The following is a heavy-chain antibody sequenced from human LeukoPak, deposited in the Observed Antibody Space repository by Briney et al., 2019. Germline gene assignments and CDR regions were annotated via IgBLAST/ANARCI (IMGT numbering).Heavy chain of an antibody. CDR1: GFTFSSYA. CDR2: ISGSGGST. CDR3: AKANSGWHRFDY. Sequence: GESLRLSCAASGFTFSSYAMSWVRQAPGKGLEWVSAISGSGGSTYYADSVKGRFTISRDNSKNTLYLQMNSLRAEDTAVYYCAKANSGWHRFDYWGQGTLVTVSS. V-gene: IGHV3-23*01. D-gene: IGHD6-19*01. J-gene: IGHJ4*02.